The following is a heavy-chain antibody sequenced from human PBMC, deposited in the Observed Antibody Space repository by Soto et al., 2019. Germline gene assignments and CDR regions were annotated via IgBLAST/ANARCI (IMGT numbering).Heavy chain of an antibody. CDR2: LYYSGST. CDR3: ARDSRGVVTALDY. Sequence: SETLSLTCTVSSASINSDYWTWIRQPPGKGLEWIGNLYYSGSTTYNPSLKSRLTISVDTSKSQFSLKLTSVTAADTAVYYCARDSRGVVTALDYWGQGITVTVS. J-gene: IGHJ4*02. CDR1: SASINSDY. V-gene: IGHV4-59*01. D-gene: IGHD2-21*02.